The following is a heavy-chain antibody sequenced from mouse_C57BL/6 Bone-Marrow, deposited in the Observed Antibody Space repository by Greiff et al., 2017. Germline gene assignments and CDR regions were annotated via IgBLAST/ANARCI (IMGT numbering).Heavy chain of an antibody. J-gene: IGHJ4*01. D-gene: IGHD1-1*01. CDR1: GYTFTSYG. CDR2: IYPRSGNT. CDR3: ARYYYYGSSYAMDY. Sequence: QVQLQQSGAELARPGASVKLSCTASGYTFTSYGISWVKQRTGQGLEWIGEIYPRSGNTYYNAKFKGKATLTADKSSSTAYIELRSLTSNASAVYFCARYYYYGSSYAMDYLSQGTSVPVSS. V-gene: IGHV1-81*01.